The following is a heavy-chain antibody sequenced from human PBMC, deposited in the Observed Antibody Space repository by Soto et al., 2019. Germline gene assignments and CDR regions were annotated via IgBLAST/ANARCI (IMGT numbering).Heavy chain of an antibody. D-gene: IGHD3-16*01. CDR2: SNAGNGYT. CDR3: ARDGGSGMDV. V-gene: IGHV1-3*02. J-gene: IGHJ6*02. Sequence: ASVKVSCKASGYTFTTYSMHWVRQAPGHRLEWMGWSNAGNGYTQYSQDFQGRVTITRDTSASTAYMELSSLRSEDMAVYYCARDGGSGMDVWGQGTTVTVSS. CDR1: GYTFTTYS.